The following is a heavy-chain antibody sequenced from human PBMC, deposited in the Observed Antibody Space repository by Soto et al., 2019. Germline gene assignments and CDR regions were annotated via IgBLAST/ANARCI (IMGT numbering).Heavy chain of an antibody. CDR2: IYYAGST. V-gene: IGHV4-61*08. J-gene: IGHJ4*02. CDR1: GGSISSGGYS. D-gene: IGHD5-12*01. Sequence: PSETLSLTCAVSGGSISSGGYSWSWIRQPPGRGLEWIGFIYYAGSTKYNPSLNSRVTISVDTSKNQFSLTVTSVTVADTAVYYGASRIVATETFDYGGQGTLVPVSS. CDR3: ASRIVATETFDY.